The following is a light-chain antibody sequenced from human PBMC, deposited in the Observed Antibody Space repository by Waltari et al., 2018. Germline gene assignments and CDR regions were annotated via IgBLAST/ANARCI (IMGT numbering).Light chain of an antibody. J-gene: IGKJ4*01. CDR1: QSVGTS. Sequence: EVVLTQSPATLSLSPGESSTLYCRASQSVGTSLAWYQQKPGQAPRLLIVDASNRAAGIPGRFSGRGSGTDFTLTITNLEPEDFAVYYCQQRSIWPPLTFGGGTHVDVK. CDR3: QQRSIWPPLT. V-gene: IGKV3-11*01. CDR2: DAS.